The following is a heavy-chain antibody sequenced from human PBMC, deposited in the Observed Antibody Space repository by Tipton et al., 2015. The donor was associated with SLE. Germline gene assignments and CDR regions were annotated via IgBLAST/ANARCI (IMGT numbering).Heavy chain of an antibody. CDR1: GFTFSSYA. CDR3: ARDTYYFDSSGTYYYCMDV. J-gene: IGHJ6*03. Sequence: SLRLSCAASGFTFSSYAMHWVRQAPGKGLEWVAVISYDGSNKYYADSVKGRFTISRDNSKNTLYLQMNSLRAGDTAVYYCARDTYYFDSSGTYYYCMDVWGKGTTVTVSS. V-gene: IGHV3-30*04. CDR2: ISYDGSNK. D-gene: IGHD3-22*01.